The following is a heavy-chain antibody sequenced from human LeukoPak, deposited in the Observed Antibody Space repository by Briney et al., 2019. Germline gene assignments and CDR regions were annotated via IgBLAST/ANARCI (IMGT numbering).Heavy chain of an antibody. CDR3: ARESYYGDDY. CDR1: GGSISSYY. J-gene: IGHJ4*02. CDR2: IYYSGST. D-gene: IGHD4-17*01. V-gene: IGHV4-30-4*01. Sequence: ASETLSLTCTVSGGSISSYYWSWIRQPPGKGLEWIGYIYYSGSTYYNPSLKSRVTISVDTSKNQFSLKLSSVTAADTAVYYCARESYYGDDYWGQGTLVTVSS.